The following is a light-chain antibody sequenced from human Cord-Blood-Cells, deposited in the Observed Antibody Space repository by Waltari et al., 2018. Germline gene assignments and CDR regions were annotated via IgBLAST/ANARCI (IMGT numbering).Light chain of an antibody. CDR1: QSVSSSY. CDR3: QQYGSSPLT. J-gene: IGKJ4*01. Sequence: EIVLTQSPGTLSLSPGERATLSCRASQSVSSSYLAWYQQKPGQARRLLIYGASSRATGIPDRFSGGGSERDFTLTISRLEPEDCAVYYCQQYGSSPLTFGGGTKVEIK. V-gene: IGKV3-20*01. CDR2: GAS.